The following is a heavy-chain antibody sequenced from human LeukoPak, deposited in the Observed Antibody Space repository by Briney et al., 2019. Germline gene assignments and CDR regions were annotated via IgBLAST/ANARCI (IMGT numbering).Heavy chain of an antibody. CDR2: IDPSDSYT. D-gene: IGHD6-19*01. Sequence: KIGESLKISCKGSGYSFTSYWIGWVRQMPGKGLEWMGRIDPSDSYTNYSPSFQGHVTISADKSISTVYLQWSSLKASDTAMYYCARHSAGIVVAGKWGQGTLVTVSS. CDR1: GYSFTSYW. V-gene: IGHV5-10-1*01. CDR3: ARHSAGIVVAGK. J-gene: IGHJ4*02.